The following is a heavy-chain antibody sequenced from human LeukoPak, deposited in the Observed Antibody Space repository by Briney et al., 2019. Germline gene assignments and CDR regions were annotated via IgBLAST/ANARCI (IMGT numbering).Heavy chain of an antibody. V-gene: IGHV3-23*01. J-gene: IGHJ5*02. CDR2: ISGSGGST. CDR1: GFTFSSYA. CDR3: AKGGIVATMLGWFDP. Sequence: PGGSPRLSCAASGFTFSSYAMSWVRQAPGKGLEWVSAISGSGGSTYYADSVKGRFTISRDNSKNTLYLQMNSLRAEDTAVYYCAKGGIVATMLGWFDPWGQGTLVTVSS. D-gene: IGHD5-12*01.